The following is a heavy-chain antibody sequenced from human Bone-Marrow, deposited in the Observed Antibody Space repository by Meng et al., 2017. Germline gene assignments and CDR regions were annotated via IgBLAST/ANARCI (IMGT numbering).Heavy chain of an antibody. D-gene: IGHD2-15*01. Sequence: QVQLQQWGPGLGKPSETLSLTCTVAGGSISSYYWGWIRQPPGKGLEWIGDIYYSGSTNYNPSLKSRVTISVDTSKNQFSLKLSSVTAADTAVYYCARRGYCSGGSCFRCWFDPWGQGTLVTVSS. J-gene: IGHJ5*02. CDR3: ARRGYCSGGSCFRCWFDP. CDR2: IYYSGST. CDR1: GGSISSYY. V-gene: IGHV4-59*01.